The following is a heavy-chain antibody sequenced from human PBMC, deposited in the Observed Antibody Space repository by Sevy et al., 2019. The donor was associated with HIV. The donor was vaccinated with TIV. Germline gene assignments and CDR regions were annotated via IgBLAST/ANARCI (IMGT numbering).Heavy chain of an antibody. Sequence: GGSLRLSCAASGFTFSVYWMSWVRRAPGKGLEWVATMKEDGSDKDYVDSVKGRFTISRDNAKSSLYLQMNSLRAEDTAVYYCVREGVGGYSYSLDCWGQGTLVTISS. J-gene: IGHJ4*02. CDR1: GFTFSVYW. D-gene: IGHD5-18*01. CDR2: MKEDGSDK. CDR3: VREGVGGYSYSLDC. V-gene: IGHV3-7*01.